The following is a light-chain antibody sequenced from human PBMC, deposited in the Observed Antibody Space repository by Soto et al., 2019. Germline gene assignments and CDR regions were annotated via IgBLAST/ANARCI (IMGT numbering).Light chain of an antibody. CDR2: GAS. CDR3: QQYNNWPPVT. CDR1: QRVSSN. J-gene: IGKJ1*01. Sequence: EIVMTQFPATLSVSPGERATLSCRASQRVSSNLAWYQQKPGQAPRLLIYGASTRATGIPARFSGSGSGTEFTLTISSLQSEDFAVYYCQQYNNWPPVTFGQGTKVDIK. V-gene: IGKV3-15*01.